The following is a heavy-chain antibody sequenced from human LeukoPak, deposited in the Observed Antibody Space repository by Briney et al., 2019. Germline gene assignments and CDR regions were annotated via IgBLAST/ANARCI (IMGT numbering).Heavy chain of an antibody. J-gene: IGHJ4*02. CDR2: IDSDGNIT. CDR1: GFTFSSYW. V-gene: IGHV3-74*01. D-gene: IGHD3-22*01. Sequence: GGSLILSCAASGFTFSSYWMHWVRQAPGKGLVWVSRIDSDGNITSYADSVKGRFTISRDNAKNTLYLQMNSLRAEDTAVYYCARISYDSSGYYDYWGQGTLVTVSS. CDR3: ARISYDSSGYYDY.